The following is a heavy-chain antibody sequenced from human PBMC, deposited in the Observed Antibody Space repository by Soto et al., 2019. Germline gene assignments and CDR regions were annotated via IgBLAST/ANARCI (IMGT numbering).Heavy chain of an antibody. CDR3: ARDLEVAVAGA. CDR2: ISYDGSNK. D-gene: IGHD6-19*01. CDR1: GFTFSSYA. V-gene: IGHV3-30-3*01. Sequence: GGSLRLSCAASGFTFSSYAMHWVRQAPGKGLERVAVISYDGSNKYYADSVKGRFTISRDNSKNTLYLQMNSLRAEDTAVYYCARDLEVAVAGAWGQGTLVTVSS. J-gene: IGHJ5*02.